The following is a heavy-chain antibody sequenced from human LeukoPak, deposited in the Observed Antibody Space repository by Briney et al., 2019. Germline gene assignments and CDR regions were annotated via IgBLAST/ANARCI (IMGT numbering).Heavy chain of an antibody. J-gene: IGHJ4*02. CDR3: TRAPWELLRAQYYFDY. Sequence: GGSLRLSCTASGFTFGDYAMSWFRQAPGKGLEWVGFIRSKAYGGTTEYAASVKGRFTISRDDSKSIAYLQMNSLKTEVTAVYYCTRAPWELLRAQYYFDYWGQGTLVTVSS. CDR2: IRSKAYGGTT. D-gene: IGHD1-26*01. V-gene: IGHV3-49*03. CDR1: GFTFGDYA.